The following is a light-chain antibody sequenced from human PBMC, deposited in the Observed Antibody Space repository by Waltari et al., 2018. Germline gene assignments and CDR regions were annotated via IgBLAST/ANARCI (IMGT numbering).Light chain of an antibody. V-gene: IGKV3-11*01. CDR1: QSVGRP. J-gene: IGKJ4*01. CDR2: DAS. CDR3: QERSSRLSVA. Sequence: DIELTQSPSTLSSSPGDTATISCRASQSVGRPLTWYQQKPGQAPRLLIYDASDMPAGAPARFSGSGSGTDFTLTISGLEPEDFVVYYCQERSSRLSVAFGGGTKVEIK.